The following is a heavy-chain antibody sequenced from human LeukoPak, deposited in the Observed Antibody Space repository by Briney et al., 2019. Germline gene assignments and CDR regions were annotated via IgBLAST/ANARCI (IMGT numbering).Heavy chain of an antibody. V-gene: IGHV4-34*01. CDR3: ARRRCSSTSCYAYRVVVNWFDP. CDR1: GGSISTSY. Sequence: SETLSLTCTVSGGSISTSYWNWVRQPPGKGLEWIGEINHSGSTNYNPSLKSRVTISVDTSKNQFSLKLSSVTAADTAVYYCARRRCSSTSCYAYRVVVNWFDPWGQGTLVTVSS. J-gene: IGHJ5*02. CDR2: INHSGST. D-gene: IGHD2-2*01.